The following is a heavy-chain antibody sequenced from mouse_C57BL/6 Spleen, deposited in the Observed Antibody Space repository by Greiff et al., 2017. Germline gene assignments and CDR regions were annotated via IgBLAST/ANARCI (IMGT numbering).Heavy chain of an antibody. J-gene: IGHJ2*01. CDR3: ARSAYPRNSFDY. D-gene: IGHD2-10*01. Sequence: QVQLQQPGAELVKPGASVKMSCKASGYTFTSYWITWVKQRPGQGLEWIGDIYPGGGSTNYNEKFKGKATLTVDTSSSPAYMQLSSLTSEDSAVXDVARSAYPRNSFDYWGQGTTLTVSS. CDR2: IYPGGGST. CDR1: GYTFTSYW. V-gene: IGHV1-55*01.